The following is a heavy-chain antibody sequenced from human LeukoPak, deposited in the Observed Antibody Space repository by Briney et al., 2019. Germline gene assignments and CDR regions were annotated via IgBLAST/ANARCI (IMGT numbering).Heavy chain of an antibody. CDR3: ARHIDYGDYTPDYYYYYGMDV. Sequence: PSETLCLTCTVSGGSIGSYYWSWIRQPPGKGLEWIGYIYYSGSTNYNPSLKSRVTISVDTSKNQFSLKLSSVTAADTAVYYCARHIDYGDYTPDYYYYYGMDVWGQGTTVTVSS. CDR2: IYYSGST. V-gene: IGHV4-59*08. CDR1: GGSIGSYY. D-gene: IGHD4-17*01. J-gene: IGHJ6*02.